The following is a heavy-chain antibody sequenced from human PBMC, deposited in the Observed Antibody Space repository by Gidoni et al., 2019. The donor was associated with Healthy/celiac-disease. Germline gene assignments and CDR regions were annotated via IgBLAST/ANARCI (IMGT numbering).Heavy chain of an antibody. CDR1: GFTFSSYA. CDR3: AKDVYSSGWYGGMGWFDP. J-gene: IGHJ5*02. V-gene: IGHV3-23*01. CDR2: ISGSGGST. Sequence: EVQLLESGGGLVQPGGSLRPSCAASGFTFSSYAMSWVRQAPGKGLEWVSAISGSGGSTYYADSVKGRFTISRDNSKNTLYLQMNSLRAEDTAVYYCAKDVYSSGWYGGMGWFDPWGQGTLVTVSS. D-gene: IGHD6-19*01.